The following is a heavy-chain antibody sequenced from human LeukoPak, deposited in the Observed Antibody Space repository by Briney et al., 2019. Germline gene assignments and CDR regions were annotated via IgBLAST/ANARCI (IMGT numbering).Heavy chain of an antibody. CDR1: GGSFSGYY. J-gene: IGHJ4*02. V-gene: IGHV4-34*01. Sequence: SETLSLTCAVYGGSFSGYYWSWIRQPPGKGLEWIGEINHSGSTNYNPSLKSRVTISVDTSKNQFSLELSSVTAADTAVYYCARGVRGDFDYWGQGTLVTVSS. CDR3: ARGVRGDFDY. CDR2: INHSGST. D-gene: IGHD3-16*01.